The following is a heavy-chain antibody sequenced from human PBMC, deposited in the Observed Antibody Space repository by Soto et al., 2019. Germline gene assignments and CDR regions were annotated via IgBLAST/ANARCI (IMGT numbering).Heavy chain of an antibody. CDR2: ISGSGGRT. Sequence: EVQLLESGGGLVQPGGSLRLSCAASGFTFSSYAMSWVRQAPGKGLEWVSAISGSGGRTYYADSVKGRFTISRDHSKNTLYLQLNSLRAEATALYYCAQQPSHASADFPSDWGQGTLVTVSS. J-gene: IGHJ4*02. D-gene: IGHD2-21*02. V-gene: IGHV3-23*01. CDR3: AQQPSHASADFPSD. CDR1: GFTFSSYA.